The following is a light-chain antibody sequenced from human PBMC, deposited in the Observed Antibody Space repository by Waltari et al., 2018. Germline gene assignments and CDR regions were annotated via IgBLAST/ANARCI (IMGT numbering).Light chain of an antibody. Sequence: DIQSTQAPSSLSASVGDRVTITCPESQSISSYLNWYQQKPGKAPKLLIYAASSLQSGVPSRFSGSGSGTDFTLTISSLQPEDFATYYCQQSYSTPWTFGQGTKVEIK. V-gene: IGKV1-39*01. CDR1: QSISSY. J-gene: IGKJ1*01. CDR2: AAS. CDR3: QQSYSTPWT.